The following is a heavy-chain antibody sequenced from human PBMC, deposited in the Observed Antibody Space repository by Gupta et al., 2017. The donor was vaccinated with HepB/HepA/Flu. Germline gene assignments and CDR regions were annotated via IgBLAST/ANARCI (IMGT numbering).Heavy chain of an antibody. CDR2: IYWNDEK. Sequence: QITLKESGPTLVKPTQTLTLTCTLSGLSISTRGVGVGWIRQAPGKALEWLALIYWNDEKRYSSSLKSRLTITKDTSRNQVVLIMTNLDPVDTGTYYCAHRRDLVQWLVAFDLWGQGTMVTVSS. J-gene: IGHJ3*01. V-gene: IGHV2-5*01. D-gene: IGHD6-19*01. CDR3: AHRRDLVQWLVAFDL. CDR1: GLSISTRGVG.